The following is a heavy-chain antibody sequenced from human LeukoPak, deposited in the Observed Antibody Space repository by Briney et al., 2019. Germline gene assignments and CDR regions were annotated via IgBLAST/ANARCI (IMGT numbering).Heavy chain of an antibody. D-gene: IGHD3-10*01. J-gene: IGHJ6*02. CDR1: GFTFSGYS. CDR2: ISSSSSYI. CDR3: ARDNLWFGESVYGMDV. Sequence: GGSLRLSCAASGFTFSGYSMNWVRQAPGKGLEWASSISSSSSYIYYADSVKGRFTISRDNAKNSLYLQMNSLRAEDTAVYYCARDNLWFGESVYGMDVWGQGTTVTVSS. V-gene: IGHV3-21*01.